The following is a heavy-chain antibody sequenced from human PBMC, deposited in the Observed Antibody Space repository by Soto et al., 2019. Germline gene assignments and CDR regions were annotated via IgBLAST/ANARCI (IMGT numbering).Heavy chain of an antibody. CDR3: ARGGFCISTSCFLSYSGLDV. CDR2: INDNGNDT. J-gene: IGHJ6*02. V-gene: IGHV3-23*01. D-gene: IGHD2-2*03. CDR1: GITFSNYA. Sequence: GGSLRLSCAASGITFSNYAMSWVRQAPGKGLEWVSGINDNGNDTYHADSVKGRFTISRDNSKNTLYLQMNGLRAEDTAVYYFARGGFCISTSCFLSYSGLDVGGEGTRVTVP.